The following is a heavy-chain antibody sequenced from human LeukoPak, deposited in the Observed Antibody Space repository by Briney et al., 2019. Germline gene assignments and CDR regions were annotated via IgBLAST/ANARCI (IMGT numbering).Heavy chain of an antibody. Sequence: SQTLSLTCAISGDNVSSNSATWNWIRQSPSRGLEWLGRTYYRSKWYNDYAVSVKSRMIIIPDTSKNQFSLQLNSVTPDDTALYYCAGDRGVGAAVFFDYWGLGTLVTVSS. D-gene: IGHD6-13*01. V-gene: IGHV6-1*01. CDR1: GDNVSSNSAT. CDR3: AGDRGVGAAVFFDY. CDR2: TYYRSKWYN. J-gene: IGHJ4*02.